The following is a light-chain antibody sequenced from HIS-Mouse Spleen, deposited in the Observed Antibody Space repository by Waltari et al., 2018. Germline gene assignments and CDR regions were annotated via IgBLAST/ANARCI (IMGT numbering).Light chain of an antibody. J-gene: IGLJ2*01. Sequence: QSALTQPASVSGSPGQSITISCTGTSSDVGSYNLVSWYQQHPGKAPQLMIYEGSKRPSGVSNRFSGSKSGNTASLTISGLQAEDEADYYFCSYAGSSTVVFGGGTKLTVL. CDR1: SSDVGSYNL. CDR2: EGS. CDR3: CSYAGSSTVV. V-gene: IGLV2-23*01.